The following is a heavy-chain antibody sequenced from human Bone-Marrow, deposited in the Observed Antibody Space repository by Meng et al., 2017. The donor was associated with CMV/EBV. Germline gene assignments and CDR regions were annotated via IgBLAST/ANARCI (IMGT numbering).Heavy chain of an antibody. CDR3: ARDKSPLDY. Sequence: GESLKISCEASGFIFSSFEMHWVRQAPGKGLEWISYISSTGSKTYYAETVKGRLTISRDNAKNSLYLQMNSLRAEDTAVYYCARDKSPLDYWGQGTLVTVSS. CDR2: ISSTGSKT. V-gene: IGHV3-48*03. J-gene: IGHJ4*02. CDR1: GFIFSSFE.